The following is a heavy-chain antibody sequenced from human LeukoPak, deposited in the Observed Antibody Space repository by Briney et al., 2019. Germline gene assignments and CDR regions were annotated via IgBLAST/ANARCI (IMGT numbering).Heavy chain of an antibody. CDR1: GFTFDDYA. J-gene: IGHJ4*02. V-gene: IGHV3-43*02. D-gene: IGHD3-3*01. Sequence: GGSLRLSCAASGFTFDDYAMHWVRQAPGKGLEWVSLSSGDGVNTNYADSVKGRFTISRDNSKNYLYLQMNSLRIEDTALYYCVKDVGTGHYDFWSSYYFHWGQGTLVTVSS. CDR3: VKDVGTGHYDFWSSYYFH. CDR2: SSGDGVNT.